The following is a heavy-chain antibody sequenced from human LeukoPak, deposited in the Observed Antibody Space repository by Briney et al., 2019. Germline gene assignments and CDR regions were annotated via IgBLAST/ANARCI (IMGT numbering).Heavy chain of an antibody. J-gene: IGHJ4*02. CDR2: ISGSGGST. CDR3: AKDSRRSPYYYDSSGYYPPNY. Sequence: PGGSLRLSCAASGFTFSSYAMSWVRQAPGKVLEWVSAISGSGGSTYYADSVKGRFTISRDNSKNTLYLQMNSLRAEDTAVYYCAKDSRRSPYYYDSSGYYPPNYWGQGTLVTVSS. D-gene: IGHD3-22*01. CDR1: GFTFSSYA. V-gene: IGHV3-23*01.